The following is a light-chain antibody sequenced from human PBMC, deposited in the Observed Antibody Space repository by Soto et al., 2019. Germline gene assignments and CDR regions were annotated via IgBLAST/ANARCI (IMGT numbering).Light chain of an antibody. CDR1: QSISTW. CDR3: LHYGYYAS. Sequence: DIQMTQSPSTLSASGGDRVTITCRASQSISTWLAWYQQRPGKAPKLLIYDASSLESGVPSRFTGRGSGTEFPLTISSRQPDDSATYYCLHYGYYASFGQGTKVEI. V-gene: IGKV1-5*01. CDR2: DAS. J-gene: IGKJ1*01.